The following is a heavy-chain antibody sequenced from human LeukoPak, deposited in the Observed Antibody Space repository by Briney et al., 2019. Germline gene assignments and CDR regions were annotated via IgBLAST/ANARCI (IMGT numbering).Heavy chain of an antibody. CDR2: INPNSGGT. CDR1: GYTFTGYY. CDR3: ARERGIAAAVVDI. D-gene: IGHD6-13*01. Sequence: ASVKVSCKASGYTFTGYYMHWVRQAPGQGLEWMGWINPNSGGTNYAQKFQGRVTMTRDTSISTAYMELSRLRSDDTAVYYCARERGIAAAVVDIWGQGTMVTVSS. V-gene: IGHV1-2*02. J-gene: IGHJ3*02.